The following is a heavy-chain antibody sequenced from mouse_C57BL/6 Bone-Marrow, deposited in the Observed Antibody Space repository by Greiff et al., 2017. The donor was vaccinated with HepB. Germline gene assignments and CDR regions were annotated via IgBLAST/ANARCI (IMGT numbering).Heavy chain of an antibody. V-gene: IGHV5-6*01. Sequence: VQLQQSGGDLVKPGGSLKLSCAASGFTFSSYGMSWVRQTPDKRLEWVATISSGGSYTYYPDSVKGRFTISRDNAKNTLYLQMSSLKSEDTAMYYCASPYYYGISFAYWGQGTLVTVSA. CDR2: ISSGGSYT. CDR1: GFTFSSYG. CDR3: ASPYYYGISFAY. J-gene: IGHJ3*01. D-gene: IGHD1-1*01.